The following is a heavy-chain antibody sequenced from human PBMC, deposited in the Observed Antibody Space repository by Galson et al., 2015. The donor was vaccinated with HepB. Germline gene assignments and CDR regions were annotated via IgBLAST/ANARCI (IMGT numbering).Heavy chain of an antibody. J-gene: IGHJ6*02. CDR2: IKDDGSEK. V-gene: IGHV3-7*03. D-gene: IGHD3-10*01. Sequence: SLRLSCAASGFSFSYYWMSWVRQAPGKGLEWVANIKDDGSEKYYVDFVKGRFTISRDNAKDSLYLQMNSLRAEDTGVYYCARKRGDVWGQGTTVTVSS. CDR1: GFSFSYYW. CDR3: ARKRGDV.